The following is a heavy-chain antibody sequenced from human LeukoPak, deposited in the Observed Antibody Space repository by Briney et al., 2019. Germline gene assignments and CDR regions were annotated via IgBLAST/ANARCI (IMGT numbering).Heavy chain of an antibody. V-gene: IGHV3-7*01. D-gene: IGHD3-10*01. CDR3: ARDATMVPLYYYYYMDV. CDR2: IKQGGSEN. CDR1: GFIFSSYW. Sequence: GGSLRLSCAASGFIFSSYWMTWVRQAPGKGLEWVANIKQGGSENSYVDSVNCRFTISIDNANISLYLQMNSLRAEDTAVYYCARDATMVPLYYYYYMDVWGKGTTVTVSS. J-gene: IGHJ6*03.